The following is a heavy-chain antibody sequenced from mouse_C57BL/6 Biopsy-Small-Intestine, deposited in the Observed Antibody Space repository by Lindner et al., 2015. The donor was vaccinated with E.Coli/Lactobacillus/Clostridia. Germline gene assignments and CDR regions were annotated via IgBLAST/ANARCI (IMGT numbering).Heavy chain of an antibody. CDR1: GYAFSSYW. J-gene: IGHJ2*01. CDR3: ATYSSYVSYFDY. CDR2: IYPGDGDT. Sequence: VQLQESGAELVKPGASVKISCKASGYAFSSYWMNWVKQRPGKGLEWIGQIYPGDGDTNYNGKFKGKATLTADKSSSTAYMQLSSLTSEDSAVYFCATYSSYVSYFDYWGQGTTLTVSS. V-gene: IGHV1-80*01. D-gene: IGHD1-1*01.